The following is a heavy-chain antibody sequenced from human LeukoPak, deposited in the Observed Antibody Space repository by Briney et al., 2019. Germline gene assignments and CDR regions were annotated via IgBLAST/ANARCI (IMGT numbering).Heavy chain of an antibody. CDR3: ARGRGYDSSGYSDGDAFDI. CDR2: TYYRSKWYY. J-gene: IGHJ3*02. CDR1: GDSVSSNSAA. V-gene: IGHV6-1*01. Sequence: SQTLSLTCVISGDSVSSNSAAWNWIRQSPSRGLEWLGRTYYRSKWYYHYAVSMKSRITVNPDTSKNQFSLKLSSVTAADTAVYYCARGRGYDSSGYSDGDAFDIWGQGTMVTVSS. D-gene: IGHD3-22*01.